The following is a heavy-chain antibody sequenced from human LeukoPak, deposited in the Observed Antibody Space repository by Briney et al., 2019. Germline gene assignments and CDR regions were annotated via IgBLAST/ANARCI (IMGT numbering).Heavy chain of an antibody. D-gene: IGHD6-19*01. J-gene: IGHJ3*02. CDR3: TRRWDASGWYKDAFDI. Sequence: GGSLRLSCAASGFTFSGSAMDWVRQASGKGLEWVGRIRSKANSYATAYAASVKGRFTISRADSRNTAYLQMNSLKTEDTAVYYCTRRWDASGWYKDAFDIWGQGTMVTVSS. V-gene: IGHV3-73*01. CDR2: IRSKANSYAT. CDR1: GFTFSGSA.